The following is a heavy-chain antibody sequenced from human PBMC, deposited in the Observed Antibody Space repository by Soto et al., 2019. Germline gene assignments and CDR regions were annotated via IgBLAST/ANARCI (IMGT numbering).Heavy chain of an antibody. CDR3: AKAGGRYYGTGSDYSFDY. CDR2: IRGSGGST. CDR1: GFTFSSYA. V-gene: IGHV3-23*01. J-gene: IGHJ4*02. Sequence: GGSLRLSCAASGFTFSSYAMSWVRQAPGKGLEWVSAIRGSGGSTYYADSVKGRFTISRDNSKNTLYLQMNSLRAEDTAVYYCAKAGGRYYGTGSDYSFDYWGQGTLVTVSS. D-gene: IGHD3-10*01.